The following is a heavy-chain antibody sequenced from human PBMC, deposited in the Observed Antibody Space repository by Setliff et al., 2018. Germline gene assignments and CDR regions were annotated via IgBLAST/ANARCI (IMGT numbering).Heavy chain of an antibody. D-gene: IGHD3-10*01. V-gene: IGHV3-30*02. CDR3: AKEQEITLVPGIIPDAFDL. CDR1: GLSCINDW. J-gene: IGHJ3*01. CDR2: IRSDGNKK. Sequence: GGSLRLSCTASGLSCINDWVSWVRQAPGKGLEWVTFIRSDGNKKYFGDSVKGRFSISRDNSKNTVYLQMNSLKIEDTAVYFCAKEQEITLVPGIIPDAFDLWGQGTMVT.